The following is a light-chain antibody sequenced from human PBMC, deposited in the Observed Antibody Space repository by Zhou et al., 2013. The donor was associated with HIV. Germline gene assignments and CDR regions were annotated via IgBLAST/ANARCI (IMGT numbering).Light chain of an antibody. Sequence: AIRLTQSPSSLAASTGDRVTITCRASQNVTTSLAWYQQKPGKTPNVLIYGTSTLQSGVPSRFSGTGSGTVFTLTVSCLQAEDFATYYCQQYISFPVTFGPGTKVDIK. J-gene: IGKJ3*01. V-gene: IGKV1-8*01. CDR3: QQYISFPVT. CDR1: QNVTTS. CDR2: GTS.